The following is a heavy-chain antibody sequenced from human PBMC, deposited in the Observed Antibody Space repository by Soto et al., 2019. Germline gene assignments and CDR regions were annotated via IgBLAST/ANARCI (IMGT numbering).Heavy chain of an antibody. CDR2: LYYNGST. Sequence: QVQLQESGPGLVKPSETLSLTCTVSGASISSYYWSWIRQPPGQGLDWIGYLYYNGSTNYNPSLESRVTISLDTSKNQFSLRLSSVTAADTAVYYCARVLPYDILPGPLDYWGQGTLVTVSS. D-gene: IGHD3-9*01. CDR1: GASISSYY. J-gene: IGHJ4*02. CDR3: ARVLPYDILPGPLDY. V-gene: IGHV4-59*01.